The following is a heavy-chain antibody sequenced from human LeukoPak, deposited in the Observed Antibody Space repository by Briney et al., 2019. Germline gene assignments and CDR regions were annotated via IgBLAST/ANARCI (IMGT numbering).Heavy chain of an antibody. CDR3: ARGPYCSGGSCYYFDY. D-gene: IGHD2-15*01. Sequence: SETLSLTCTVSGGSINSYYWSWIRQPAGKGLEWIGRIYASGSTNYNPSLKSRVTMSVDTSKNQFSLKLISVTAADTAVYFCARGPYCSGGSCYYFDYWGQGTLVTVSS. CDR2: IYASGST. V-gene: IGHV4-4*07. CDR1: GGSINSYY. J-gene: IGHJ4*02.